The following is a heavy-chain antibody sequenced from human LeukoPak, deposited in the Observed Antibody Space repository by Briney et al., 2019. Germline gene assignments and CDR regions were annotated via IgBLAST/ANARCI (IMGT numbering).Heavy chain of an antibody. J-gene: IGHJ4*02. Sequence: SETLSLTCAVYGGSFSGYYWRWIRQPPGKGLEGIGEINHSGSTNYNPSLKSRVTISVDTSKNQFSLKLGSVTAADTAVYYCARGPIAAAGTDYWGQGTLVTVSS. V-gene: IGHV4-34*01. CDR1: GGSFSGYY. D-gene: IGHD6-13*01. CDR3: ARGPIAAAGTDY. CDR2: INHSGST.